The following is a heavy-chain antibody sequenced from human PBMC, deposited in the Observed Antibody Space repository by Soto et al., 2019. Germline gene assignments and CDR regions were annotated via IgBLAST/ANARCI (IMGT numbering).Heavy chain of an antibody. CDR3: ARDHHRYSGYDYVDY. J-gene: IGHJ4*02. D-gene: IGHD5-12*01. CDR2: ISSSSSYT. Sequence: QVQLVESGGGLVKPGGSLRLSCAASGCTFSDYYMSWIRQAPGKGLEWVSYISSSSSYTNYADSVKGRFTISRDNAKNSLYLQISSLRAEDTAVYYCARDHHRYSGYDYVDYWGQGTLVTVSS. CDR1: GCTFSDYY. V-gene: IGHV3-11*05.